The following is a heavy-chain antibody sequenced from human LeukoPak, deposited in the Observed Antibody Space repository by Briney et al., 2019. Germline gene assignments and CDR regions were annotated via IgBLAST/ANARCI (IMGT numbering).Heavy chain of an antibody. V-gene: IGHV4-59*12. CDR1: GGSISSYY. Sequence: SETLSLTCTVSGGSISSYYWSWIRQPPGKGLEWIGYIYYSGSTNYNPSLKSRVTISVDTSKNQFSLKLSSVTAADTAVYYCARVGDGWAFDIWGQGTMVTVSS. D-gene: IGHD2-15*01. J-gene: IGHJ3*02. CDR2: IYYSGST. CDR3: ARVGDGWAFDI.